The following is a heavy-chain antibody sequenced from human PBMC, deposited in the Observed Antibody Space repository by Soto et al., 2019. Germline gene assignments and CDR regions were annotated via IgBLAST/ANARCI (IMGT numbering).Heavy chain of an antibody. CDR2: ISGSGGST. Sequence: EVQLLESGGGLVQPGGSLRLSCAASGFTFSSYDMSWVRQAPGKGLEWVSAISGSGGSTYYADSVKGRFTISRDNSKNTLYLQMNSLRAEDTAVYYCAKDRAGYNYYVSSGYYPGPTYYFDYWGQGTLVTVSS. J-gene: IGHJ4*02. D-gene: IGHD3-22*01. V-gene: IGHV3-23*01. CDR3: AKDRAGYNYYVSSGYYPGPTYYFDY. CDR1: GFTFSSYD.